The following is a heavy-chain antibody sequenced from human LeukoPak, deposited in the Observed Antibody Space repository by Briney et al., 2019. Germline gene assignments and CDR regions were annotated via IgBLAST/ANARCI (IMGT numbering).Heavy chain of an antibody. CDR3: ARDGGYSGYDQYYFDY. D-gene: IGHD5-12*01. Sequence: SVKVSCKASGGTFSSYAISWVRQAPGQGLEWMGGIIPIFGTANYAQKFQGRVTITADKSTSTVYMELSSLRAEDTAVYYCARDGGYSGYDQYYFDYWGQGTLVTVSS. CDR2: IIPIFGTA. CDR1: GGTFSSYA. J-gene: IGHJ4*02. V-gene: IGHV1-69*06.